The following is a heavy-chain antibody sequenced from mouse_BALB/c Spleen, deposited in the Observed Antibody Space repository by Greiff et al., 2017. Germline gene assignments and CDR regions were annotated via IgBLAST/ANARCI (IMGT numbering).Heavy chain of an antibody. J-gene: IGHJ3*01. V-gene: IGHV1S81*02. CDR3: ARGRDRGNPFAY. CDR2: INPSNGRT. Sequence: QVQLQQPGAELVKPGASVKLSCKASGYTFTSYWMHWVKQRPGQGLEWIGEINPSNGRTNYNEKFKSKATLTVDKSSSTAYMQLSSLTSEDSAVYYCARGRDRGNPFAYWGQGTLVTVSA. CDR1: GYTFTSYW. D-gene: IGHD2-1*01.